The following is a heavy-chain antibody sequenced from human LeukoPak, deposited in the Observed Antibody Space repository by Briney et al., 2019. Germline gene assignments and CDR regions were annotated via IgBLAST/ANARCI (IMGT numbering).Heavy chain of an antibody. CDR3: ARVVRVWGGYRSYNWFDP. V-gene: IGHV4-34*01. CDR1: GGSFSGYY. J-gene: IGHJ5*02. Sequence: SETLSLTCAVYGGSFSGYYWSWIRQPPGKGLEWIGEINHSGSTNYNPSLKSRVTISVDTSKNQFSLKLSSVTAADTAVYNCARVVRVWGGYRSYNWFDPWGQGTLVTVSS. CDR2: INHSGST. D-gene: IGHD3-16*02.